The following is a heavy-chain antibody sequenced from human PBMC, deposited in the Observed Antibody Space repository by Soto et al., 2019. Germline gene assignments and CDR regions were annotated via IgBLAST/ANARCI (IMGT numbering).Heavy chain of an antibody. V-gene: IGHV3-53*02. Sequence: EVQLVETGGGLIQPGGSLRLSCAASGFTVSSNYMSWVRQAPGKGLEWVSVIYSGGSTYYADSVKGRFTISRDNSKNTWYLQMNCRSAEGTAVYYCARGHYYDSGGYSARGDYWGQGTLVTVSS. J-gene: IGHJ4*02. D-gene: IGHD3-22*01. CDR3: ARGHYYDSGGYSARGDY. CDR1: GFTVSSNY. CDR2: IYSGGST.